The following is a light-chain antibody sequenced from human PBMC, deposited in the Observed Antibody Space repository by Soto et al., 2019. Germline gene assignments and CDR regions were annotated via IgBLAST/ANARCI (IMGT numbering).Light chain of an antibody. J-gene: IGLJ1*01. V-gene: IGLV2-14*01. CDR3: TSYTSSTTNYV. CDR2: EVS. Sequence: QSVLTQPASVSGSPEQSITFSCTGTSSDIGGYNYVSWYQQHPGKAPKLMIYEVSNRPSGVSDRFSGSKSGNTASLTISGLQAEDEADYYCTSYTSSTTNYVFGTGTKLTVL. CDR1: SSDIGGYNY.